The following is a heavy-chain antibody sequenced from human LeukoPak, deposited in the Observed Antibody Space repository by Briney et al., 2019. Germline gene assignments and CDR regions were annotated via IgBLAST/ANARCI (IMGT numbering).Heavy chain of an antibody. Sequence: PGGSLRLSCAASGFTFNSYSMSWVRQAPGRGLEWVSVISGSGGRTYYVDSVKGRFTISRDNSKNTLYLQLSSLRAEDTALYYCAKRPIVVVPAASLSWCWFDPWGQGTLVTVSS. CDR2: ISGSGGRT. CDR3: AKRPIVVVPAASLSWCWFDP. V-gene: IGHV3-23*01. CDR1: GFTFNSYS. J-gene: IGHJ5*01. D-gene: IGHD2-2*01.